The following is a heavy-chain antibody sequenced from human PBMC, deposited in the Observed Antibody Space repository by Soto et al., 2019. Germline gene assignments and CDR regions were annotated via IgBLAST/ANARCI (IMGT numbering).Heavy chain of an antibody. CDR2: INAGNGNT. CDR1: GYTFTSYA. J-gene: IGHJ6*03. CDR3: ARVGYCSGGSCDYYYMDV. D-gene: IGHD2-15*01. V-gene: IGHV1-3*01. Sequence: ASVKVSCKASGYTFTSYAMHWVRQAPGQRLEWMGWINAGNGNTKYSQKFQGRVTITRDTSASTAYMELSSLRSEDTAVYYCARVGYCSGGSCDYYYMDVWGKGTAVTVSS.